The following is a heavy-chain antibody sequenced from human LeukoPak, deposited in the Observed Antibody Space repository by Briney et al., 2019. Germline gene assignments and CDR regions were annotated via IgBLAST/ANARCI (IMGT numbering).Heavy chain of an antibody. CDR3: ARDREVGDSSGYFHSYYYYGMDV. CDR2: MSDSGVSS. CDR1: GFTFSSYA. D-gene: IGHD3-22*01. V-gene: IGHV3-23*01. Sequence: GGSLRLSCAASGFTFSSYAMSWVRQAPGKGLEWVSGMSDSGVSSYYADSVKGRFTISRDNSKNTLYLQMNSLRAEDTAVYYCARDREVGDSSGYFHSYYYYGMDVWGQGTTVTVSS. J-gene: IGHJ6*02.